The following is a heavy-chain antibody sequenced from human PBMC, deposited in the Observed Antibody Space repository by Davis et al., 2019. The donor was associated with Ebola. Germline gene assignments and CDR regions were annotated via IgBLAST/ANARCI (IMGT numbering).Heavy chain of an antibody. D-gene: IGHD4-17*01. Sequence: GGSLRLSCKGSGYSFTSYWIGWVRQMPGKGLEWVGIIYPGDSDIRYSPSFQGQVTISADKSISTAYLQWSSLKASDTAMYYCARITTVTTNWGQGTLVTVSS. CDR3: ARITTVTTN. J-gene: IGHJ4*02. CDR2: IYPGDSDI. CDR1: GYSFTSYW. V-gene: IGHV5-51*01.